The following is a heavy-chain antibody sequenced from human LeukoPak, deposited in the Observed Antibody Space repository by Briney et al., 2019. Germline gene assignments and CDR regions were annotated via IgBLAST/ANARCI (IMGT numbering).Heavy chain of an antibody. Sequence: PGRSLRLSCAASGFTFSSYAMHWVRQAPGKGLEWVAVISYDGSNKYYADSVKGRFTISRDNSKNTLYLQMNSLRAEDTAVYYCAKAGYSNPWYFDYWGQGTLVTVSS. CDR1: GFTFSSYA. CDR3: AKAGYSNPWYFDY. J-gene: IGHJ4*02. D-gene: IGHD4-11*01. CDR2: ISYDGSNK. V-gene: IGHV3-30-3*01.